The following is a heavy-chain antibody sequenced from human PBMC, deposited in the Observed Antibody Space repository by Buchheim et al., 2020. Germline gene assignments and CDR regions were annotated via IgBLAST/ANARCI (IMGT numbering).Heavy chain of an antibody. Sequence: QVQLQESGPGLVKPSETLSLTCTVSGGSISNYYWNWIRQPAGKGLEWIGRIYITGSTNYNPSLKSRVTMSVDTSKNQFSLKLGSVTAADTAVYYCARDKRSGYDYYFYYGMDVWGQGTT. CDR2: IYITGST. J-gene: IGHJ6*02. V-gene: IGHV4-4*07. D-gene: IGHD5-12*01. CDR3: ARDKRSGYDYYFYYGMDV. CDR1: GGSISNYY.